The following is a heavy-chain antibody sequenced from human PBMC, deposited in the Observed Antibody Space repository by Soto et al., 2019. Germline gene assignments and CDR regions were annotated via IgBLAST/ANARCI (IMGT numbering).Heavy chain of an antibody. V-gene: IGHV3-48*01. Sequence: GGSLRLSCAASGFTFSSYSMNWVRQAPGKGLEWVSYISSSSSTIYYADSAKGRFTISRDNAKNSLYLQMNSPRAEDTAVYYCARDLYRGAFDIWGQGTMVTVSS. D-gene: IGHD2-2*02. CDR1: GFTFSSYS. J-gene: IGHJ3*02. CDR3: ARDLYRGAFDI. CDR2: ISSSSSTI.